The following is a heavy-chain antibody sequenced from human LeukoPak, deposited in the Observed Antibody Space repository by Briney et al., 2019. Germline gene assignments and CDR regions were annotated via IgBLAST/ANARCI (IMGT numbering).Heavy chain of an antibody. CDR2: INPNSGGT. CDR1: GYTFTSYD. D-gene: IGHD6-19*01. V-gene: IGHV1-2*02. Sequence: GASVKVSCKASGYTFTSYDINWVRQATGQGLEWMGWINPNSGGTNYAQKFQGRVTMTRDTSISTAYMELSRLRSDDTAVYYCARYGSGWRWGQGTLVTVSS. CDR3: ARYGSGWR. J-gene: IGHJ4*02.